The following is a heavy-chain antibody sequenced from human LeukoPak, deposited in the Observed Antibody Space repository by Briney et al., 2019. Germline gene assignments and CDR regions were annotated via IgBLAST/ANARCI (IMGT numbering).Heavy chain of an antibody. V-gene: IGHV3-7*03. CDR1: GFTFSSYW. Sequence: PGGFLRLSCAASGFTFSSYWMSWVRQAPGKGLEWVAKIEQHGSDKYHVDSVKGRFTISRDNAKNSLYLQMNSLRAEDTAVYYCARDRKWLVSNAGAVFDYWGQGTLVTVSS. J-gene: IGHJ4*02. D-gene: IGHD6-19*01. CDR3: ARDRKWLVSNAGAVFDY. CDR2: IEQHGSDK.